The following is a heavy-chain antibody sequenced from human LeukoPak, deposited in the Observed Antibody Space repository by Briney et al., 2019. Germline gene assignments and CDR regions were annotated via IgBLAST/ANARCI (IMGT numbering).Heavy chain of an antibody. CDR1: GGSISGDTYS. CDR2: MSSSGIS. CDR3: AKGAGPPWFDP. J-gene: IGHJ5*02. D-gene: IGHD6-19*01. Sequence: SETLSLTCTVSGGSISGDTYSWSWIRQPAGKGLEWIGRMSSSGISTYSPSLKSRVTISIDTSRNQFSMNLNSVTAADTAVYYCAKGAGPPWFDPWGQGTLVTASS. V-gene: IGHV4-61*02.